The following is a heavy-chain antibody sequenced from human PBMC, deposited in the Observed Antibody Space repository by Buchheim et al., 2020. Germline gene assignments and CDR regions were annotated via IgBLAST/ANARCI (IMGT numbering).Heavy chain of an antibody. D-gene: IGHD3-9*01. J-gene: IGHJ4*02. CDR3: VRGSHYDVLTGYQEYYFDY. CDR1: GGSISSGGYY. CDR2: IYYSGIT. V-gene: IGHV4-31*03. Sequence: QVQLQESGPGLVKSLQMLSLTCTVSGGSISSGGYYWSWIRQHPGKGLEWIGYIYYSGITYYNPSLKSRVTMSVDPSKNQFSLKLSPVTAADTAVYYCVRGSHYDVLTGYQEYYFDYWGQGT.